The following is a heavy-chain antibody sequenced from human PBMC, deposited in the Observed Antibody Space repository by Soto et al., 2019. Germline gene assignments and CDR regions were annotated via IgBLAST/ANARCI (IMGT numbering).Heavy chain of an antibody. CDR3: AQGRAGTPEGGFDY. D-gene: IGHD6-13*01. Sequence: PGGSLRLSCAASGFTFDYYTMHWVRQSPGKGLEWVSLISWDGGSTYYADSVKGRFTISRDNSKNSLYLQMNSLRTEDTALYYCAQGRAGTPEGGFDYWGQGTLVTVSS. CDR1: GFTFDYYT. V-gene: IGHV3-43*01. CDR2: ISWDGGST. J-gene: IGHJ4*02.